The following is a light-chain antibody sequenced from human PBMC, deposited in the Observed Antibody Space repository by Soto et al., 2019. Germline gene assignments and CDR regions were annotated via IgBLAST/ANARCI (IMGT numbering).Light chain of an antibody. CDR2: AAS. CDR1: QNIIFY. Sequence: DIQMTQSPSSLSASVGDRVTITCRASQNIIFYLNWYQHKPGQAPRLLIYAASNLQSGVPSRFSGSGSGTEFTLTISSLQHEEFATYFCQQSYTTPVYTFGQGTKLEIK. CDR3: QQSYTTPVYT. V-gene: IGKV1-39*01. J-gene: IGKJ2*01.